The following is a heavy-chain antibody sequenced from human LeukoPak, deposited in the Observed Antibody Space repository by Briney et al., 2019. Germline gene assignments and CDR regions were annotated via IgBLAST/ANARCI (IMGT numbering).Heavy chain of an antibody. J-gene: IGHJ6*02. D-gene: IGHD6-13*01. CDR3: AREGRQQTPYYYYGMDV. Sequence: ASVKVSCKASGYTFTGYYMHWVRQAPGQGLEWMGWINPNSGGTNYAQKFQGWVTMTRDTSISTAYMELSRLRSDDTAVYYCAREGRQQTPYYYYGMDVWGQGTTVTVSS. CDR1: GYTFTGYY. V-gene: IGHV1-2*04. CDR2: INPNSGGT.